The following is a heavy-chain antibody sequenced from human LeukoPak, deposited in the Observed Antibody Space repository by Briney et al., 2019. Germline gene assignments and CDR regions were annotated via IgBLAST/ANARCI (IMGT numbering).Heavy chain of an antibody. D-gene: IGHD5-18*01. CDR2: INPNSGDT. CDR3: AREQDIGMVSALDY. Sequence: ASMKVSCKPSGYTFTGYYMHWVRQAPGPGLEWMGWINPNSGDTNYAQKFQGRVTMTRDTSISTAYMELSRLRSDDTAVYYCAREQDIGMVSALDYWGQGTLVTVSS. J-gene: IGHJ4*02. CDR1: GYTFTGYY. V-gene: IGHV1-2*02.